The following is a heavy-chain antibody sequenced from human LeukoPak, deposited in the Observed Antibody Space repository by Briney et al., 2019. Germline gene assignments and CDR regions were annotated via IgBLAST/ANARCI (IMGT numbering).Heavy chain of an antibody. D-gene: IGHD3-10*01. CDR1: GYTFTNYG. Sequence: ASVTVSCKASGYTFTNYGISWVRQAPGQGLEWMGWISAYNGNTNYAQRLQGRVTMTTDTSTSTAYMELRSLRSDDTAVYYCAREGYFGSRIDYYYGMDVWGQGTKVTVSS. CDR2: ISAYNGNT. CDR3: AREGYFGSRIDYYYGMDV. J-gene: IGHJ6*02. V-gene: IGHV1-18*01.